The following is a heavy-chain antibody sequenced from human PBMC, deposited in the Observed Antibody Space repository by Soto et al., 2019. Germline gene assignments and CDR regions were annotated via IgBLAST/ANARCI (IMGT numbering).Heavy chain of an antibody. CDR2: INTGNDNT. CDR1: GYTFTSYA. V-gene: IGHV1-3*04. D-gene: IGHD6-13*01. J-gene: IGHJ4*02. Sequence: ASVKVSCKASGYTFTSYAMHWVRQAPGQRLEWMGWINTGNDNTKYSQKFQGRVAITRDTSASTAYMELSSLRSEDTAVYYCAKDRRPYSSSWLDASFDYWRQGTLVTVSS. CDR3: AKDRRPYSSSWLDASFDY.